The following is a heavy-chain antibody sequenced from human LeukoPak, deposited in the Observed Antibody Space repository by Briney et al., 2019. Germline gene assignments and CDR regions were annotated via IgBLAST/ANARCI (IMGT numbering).Heavy chain of an antibody. V-gene: IGHV4-34*01. D-gene: IGHD6-19*01. J-gene: IGHJ4*02. CDR1: GGSFSGYY. CDR3: AIGYSSFNY. Sequence: SETLSLTRAVYGGSFSGYYWSWIRQPPGKGLEWIGEINHSGSTNYNPSLKSRVTISVDTSKNQFSLKLSSVTAADTAVYYCAIGYSSFNYWGQGTLVTVSS. CDR2: INHSGST.